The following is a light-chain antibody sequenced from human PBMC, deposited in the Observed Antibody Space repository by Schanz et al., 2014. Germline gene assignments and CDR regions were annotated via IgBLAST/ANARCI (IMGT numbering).Light chain of an antibody. J-gene: IGKJ4*01. Sequence: EIVLTQSPATLSLSPGERATLSCRASQSISSFLAWYQQKPGQAPRLLIYDASTRATGIPARFSGGGSGTDFTLTISRLEPEDFAVYYCQQYDKWPLTFGGGTKVEIK. CDR1: QSISSF. CDR2: DAS. V-gene: IGKV3-11*01. CDR3: QQYDKWPLT.